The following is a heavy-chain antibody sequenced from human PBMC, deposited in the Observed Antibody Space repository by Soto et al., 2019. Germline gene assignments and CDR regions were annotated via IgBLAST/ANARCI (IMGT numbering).Heavy chain of an antibody. CDR2: ISNDGSST. J-gene: IGHJ1*01. Sequence: EVQLVESGGGLVQPGGSLRLSCVASGFTFSSYWMHWVRQAPGKGLVWVSSISNDGSSTSYADPVKGRFTISRDNAKKPLYLQMNSLGAEDTAVYYCARLPNKSPANWGQGTLVIVSP. V-gene: IGHV3-74*01. CDR3: ARLPNKSPAN. CDR1: GFTFSSYW.